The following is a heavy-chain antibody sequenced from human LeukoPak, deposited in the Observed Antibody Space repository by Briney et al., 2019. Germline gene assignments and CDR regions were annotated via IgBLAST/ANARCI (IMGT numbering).Heavy chain of an antibody. CDR1: GYSFSSHW. V-gene: IGHV5-51*01. Sequence: GESLKISCKSSGYSFSSHWIGWVRQMPGKGLGWMGIIYGADSQTRYSPSFQGQVTISADKSVRTAYLQWSSLKASDTAMYYCARPNITSYYDSRGYDAFDVWGQGTMVTVSS. D-gene: IGHD3-22*01. J-gene: IGHJ3*01. CDR2: IYGADSQT. CDR3: ARPNITSYYDSRGYDAFDV.